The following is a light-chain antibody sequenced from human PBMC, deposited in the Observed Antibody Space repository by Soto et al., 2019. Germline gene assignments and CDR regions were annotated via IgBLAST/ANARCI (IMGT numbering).Light chain of an antibody. CDR1: SSDVGTYNR. J-gene: IGLJ1*01. CDR3: SFYTTSSTYV. CDR2: EVI. V-gene: IGLV2-18*01. Sequence: QSALTQPPSVSGSPGQSVTISCTGTSSDVGTYNRVSWYQQPPGTAPKLMIYEVINRPSGVPDRFSGSKSGNTASLTISGLQPEDEGDYYCSFYTTSSTYVFGTGTQLTVL.